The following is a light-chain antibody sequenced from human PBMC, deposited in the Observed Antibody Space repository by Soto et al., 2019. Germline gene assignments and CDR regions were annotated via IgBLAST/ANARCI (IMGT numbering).Light chain of an antibody. CDR3: NSFTTSSTYV. J-gene: IGLJ1*01. CDR2: DVS. Sequence: QSVPTQPAPVSGVPGQSISISCTRNTSDVGRYNYVSWYQQHPGKAPKLMIYDVSYRPSWVSNRFSGSKSGITASLTISGLQAEDEADYYCNSFTTSSTYVFGTGTKVTVL. CDR1: TSDVGRYNY. V-gene: IGLV2-14*03.